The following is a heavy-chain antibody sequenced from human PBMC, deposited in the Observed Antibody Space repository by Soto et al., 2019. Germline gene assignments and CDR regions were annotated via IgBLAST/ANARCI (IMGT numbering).Heavy chain of an antibody. V-gene: IGHV4-4*02. CDR1: GGSFTSNNW. Sequence: AETLSLSCAVSGGSFTSNNWWTCVREPPGQGLEGLGVIYRTRSTNYDPSVKSRVTISLDNSKNQFSLKVTTLTAADTAVYYCASRDPGTSVDYWGQGTLVTVSS. J-gene: IGHJ4*02. CDR3: ASRDPGTSVDY. D-gene: IGHD1-7*01. CDR2: IYRTRST.